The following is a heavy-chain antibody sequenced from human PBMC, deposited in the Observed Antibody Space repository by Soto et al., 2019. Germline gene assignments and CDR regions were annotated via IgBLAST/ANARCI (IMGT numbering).Heavy chain of an antibody. D-gene: IGHD2-21*02. CDR3: ARQGSVVTAILPADAFDI. Sequence: QLQLQESGPGLVKPSETLSLTCTVSGGSISSSSYYWGWIRQPPGKGLEWIGSIYYSGSTYYNPSLKSRVTISVDTSKNQCSLKLSSVTAADTAVYYCARQGSVVTAILPADAFDIWGQGTMVTVSS. CDR1: GGSISSSSYY. J-gene: IGHJ3*02. V-gene: IGHV4-39*01. CDR2: IYYSGST.